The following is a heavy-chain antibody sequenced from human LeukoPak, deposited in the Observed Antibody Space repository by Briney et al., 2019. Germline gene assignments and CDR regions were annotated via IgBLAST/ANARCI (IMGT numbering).Heavy chain of an antibody. CDR3: AREELEPSTHPFDP. Sequence: PGGSLRLSCAASGITFSGHWMHWVRQTPGKGLMWVSRINGDGSGTAYADSVMSRFTISRDNAKNTVYLQMNSLRADDTAVYYCAREELEPSTHPFDPWGQGTLVTVSS. D-gene: IGHD1-7*01. CDR1: GITFSGHW. J-gene: IGHJ5*02. CDR2: INGDGSGT. V-gene: IGHV3-74*03.